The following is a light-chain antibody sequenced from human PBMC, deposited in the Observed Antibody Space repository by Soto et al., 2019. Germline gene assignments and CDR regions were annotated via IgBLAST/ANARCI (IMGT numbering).Light chain of an antibody. V-gene: IGKV1-39*01. CDR1: QSISSY. CDR2: AAS. CDR3: QQSWT. Sequence: IQMTQYPSSLSASVGDRVTITCRASQSISSYLNWYQQKPGKAPKLLIYAASSLQSGVPSRFSGSGSGTDFTLTISSLQPEDFATYYCQQSWTFGQGTKVDIK. J-gene: IGKJ1*01.